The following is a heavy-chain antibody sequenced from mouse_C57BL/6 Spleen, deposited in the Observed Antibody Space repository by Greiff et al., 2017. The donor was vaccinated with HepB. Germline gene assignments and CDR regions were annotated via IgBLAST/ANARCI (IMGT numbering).Heavy chain of an antibody. CDR2: IYPGDGDT. Sequence: VKLQESGPELVKPGASVKISCKASGYAFSSSWMNWVKQRPGKGLEWIGRIYPGDGDTNYNGKFKGKATLTADKSSSTAYMQLSSLTSEDSAVYFCAKNWGGAMDYWGQGTSVTVSS. D-gene: IGHD4-1*01. J-gene: IGHJ4*01. V-gene: IGHV1-82*01. CDR3: AKNWGGAMDY. CDR1: GYAFSSSW.